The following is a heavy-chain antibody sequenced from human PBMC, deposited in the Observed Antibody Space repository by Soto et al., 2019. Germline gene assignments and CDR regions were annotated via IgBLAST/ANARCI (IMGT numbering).Heavy chain of an antibody. V-gene: IGHV4-39*07. CDR3: AKDSGYNYGYFRWFDP. J-gene: IGHJ5*02. CDR1: GGSISSSSYY. D-gene: IGHD5-18*01. Sequence: SETLSLTCTVSGGSISSSSYYWGWIRQPPGKGLEWIGSIYYSGSTYYNPSLKSRVTISVDTSKSQFSLKLSSVTAADTAVYYCAKDSGYNYGYFRWFDPWGQGTLVTVSS. CDR2: IYYSGST.